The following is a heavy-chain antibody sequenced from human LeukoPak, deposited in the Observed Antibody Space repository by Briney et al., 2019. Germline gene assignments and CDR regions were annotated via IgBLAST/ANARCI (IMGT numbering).Heavy chain of an antibody. CDR1: GGTFSSYA. CDR2: IIPIFGTA. J-gene: IGHJ5*02. D-gene: IGHD3-22*01. V-gene: IGHV1-69*13. Sequence: ASVKVSCKASGGTFSSYAISWVRQAPGQGLEWMGGIIPIFGTANYAQKFQGRVTITADESTSTAYMELSSLRSEDTAVYYCARGDGYYYDSSGSDPWGQGTLVTVSS. CDR3: ARGDGYYYDSSGSDP.